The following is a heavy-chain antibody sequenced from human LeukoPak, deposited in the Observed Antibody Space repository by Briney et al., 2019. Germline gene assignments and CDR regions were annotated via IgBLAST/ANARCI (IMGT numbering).Heavy chain of an antibody. CDR3: ARSHSSGWYSAGLPFDP. Sequence: GGSLRLSCAASGFTFSSYAMHWVRQAPGKGLEWVAVISYDGSNKYYADSVKGRFTISRDNSKNTLYLQMNSLRAEDTAVYYCARSHSSGWYSAGLPFDPWGQGTLATVSS. CDR1: GFTFSSYA. V-gene: IGHV3-30-3*01. J-gene: IGHJ5*02. CDR2: ISYDGSNK. D-gene: IGHD6-19*01.